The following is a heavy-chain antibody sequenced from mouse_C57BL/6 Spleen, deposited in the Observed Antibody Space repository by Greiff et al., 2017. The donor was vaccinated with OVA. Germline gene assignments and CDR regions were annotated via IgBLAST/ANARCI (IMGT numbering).Heavy chain of an antibody. CDR1: GYTFTSYW. CDR2: IDPSDSYT. Sequence: QVQLKQPGAELVRPGTSVKLSCKASGYTFTSYWMHWVKQRPGQGLEWIGVIDPSDSYTNYNQKFKGKATLTVDTSSSTAYMQLSSLTSEDSAVYYCARGGYFDYWGQGTTRTVSS. J-gene: IGHJ2*01. V-gene: IGHV1-59*01. CDR3: ARGGYFDY.